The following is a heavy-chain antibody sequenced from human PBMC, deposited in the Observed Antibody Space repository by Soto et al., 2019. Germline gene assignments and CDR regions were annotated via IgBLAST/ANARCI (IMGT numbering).Heavy chain of an antibody. V-gene: IGHV1-46*03. D-gene: IGHD2-15*01. J-gene: IGHJ6*03. CDR3: ARRNIVVVVAATELVYYYYYYMDV. CDR2: INPSGGST. CDR1: GYTFTSYY. Sequence: ASVKVSCKASGYTFTSYYMHWVRQAPGQGLEWMGIINPSGGSTSYAQKFQGRVTMTRDTSTSTVYMELSSLRSEDTAVYYCARRNIVVVVAATELVYYYYYYMDVWGKGTTVTVSS.